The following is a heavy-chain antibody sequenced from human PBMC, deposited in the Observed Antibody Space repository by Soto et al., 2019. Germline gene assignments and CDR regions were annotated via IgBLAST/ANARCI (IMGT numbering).Heavy chain of an antibody. CDR3: ARKAWTRIDY. D-gene: IGHD1-1*01. Sequence: QLQLQESGPGLVKPSGTLSLTCGVSGGSLSTPVWWSWVRLPPGKGLEWIGEVFHSGSANYNPSLQSRVTISLDKSTNQFSLRLSSVTAADTAVYYCARKAWTRIDYWGQGDLVTGSS. V-gene: IGHV4-4*02. J-gene: IGHJ4*02. CDR2: VFHSGSA. CDR1: GGSLSTPVW.